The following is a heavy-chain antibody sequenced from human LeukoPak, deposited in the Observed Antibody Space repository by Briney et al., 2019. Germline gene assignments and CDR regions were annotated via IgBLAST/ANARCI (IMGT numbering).Heavy chain of an antibody. V-gene: IGHV3-66*01. CDR1: GFTFGDYG. CDR3: ARGVYSSGWYFDY. J-gene: IGHJ4*02. D-gene: IGHD6-19*01. CDR2: IYSSGST. Sequence: PGRSLRLSCSASGFTFGDYGINWVRQAPGKGLEWVSLIYSSGSTNYPDSVKGRFTISRDNPKNTLYLQMNSLRAEDTAVYYCARGVYSSGWYFDYWGQGTLVTVSS.